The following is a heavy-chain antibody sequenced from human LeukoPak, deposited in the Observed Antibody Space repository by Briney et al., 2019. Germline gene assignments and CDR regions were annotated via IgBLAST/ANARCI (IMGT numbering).Heavy chain of an antibody. D-gene: IGHD4-17*01. CDR1: GGSISSYY. J-gene: IGHJ4*02. V-gene: IGHV4-59*01. CDR3: ARERRYDYGDYGVDY. CDR2: IYYSGST. Sequence: SETLSLTCTVSGGSISSYYWSWIRQPPGKGLEWIGYIYYSGSTNYSPSLKSRVTISVDTSKNQFSLKLSSVTAADTAVYYCARERRYDYGDYGVDYWGQGTLVTVSS.